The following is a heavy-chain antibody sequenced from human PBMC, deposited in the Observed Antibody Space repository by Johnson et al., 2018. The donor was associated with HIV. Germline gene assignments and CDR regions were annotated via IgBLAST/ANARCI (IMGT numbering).Heavy chain of an antibody. Sequence: QVQLVESGGGVVQPGRSLRLSCAASGFTFSSYGMHWVRQAPGKGLEWVAVISYDGSNKYYADSVKGRFTISRDNSKNTLYLQMNSLRAEDTALYYCARGGLGFQNIHDPLDIWGQGTMVTVSS. CDR1: GFTFSSYG. V-gene: IGHV3-30*03. J-gene: IGHJ3*02. CDR3: ARGGLGFQNIHDPLDI. CDR2: ISYDGSNK. D-gene: IGHD1/OR15-1a*01.